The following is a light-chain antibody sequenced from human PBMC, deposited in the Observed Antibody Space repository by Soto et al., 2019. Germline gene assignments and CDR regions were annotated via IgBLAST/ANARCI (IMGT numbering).Light chain of an antibody. Sequence: EIVLRQSPGTLSLSPGERATVSCRASQSVPSSSLAWYQQKPGQGPRLLIYGTSRRATGIPDRFSGSGSGTDFTLTISRLEHEDSAVYFCQQYGNSPTFGQGTKLQIK. J-gene: IGKJ2*01. CDR1: QSVPSSS. V-gene: IGKV3-20*01. CDR2: GTS. CDR3: QQYGNSPT.